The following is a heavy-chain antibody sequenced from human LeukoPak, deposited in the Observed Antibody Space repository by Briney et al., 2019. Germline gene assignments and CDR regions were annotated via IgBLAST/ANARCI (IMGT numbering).Heavy chain of an antibody. CDR1: GGSISSYY. CDR2: IYYSGST. CDR3: ARLSKPAGVWAFDI. Sequence: SETLSLTCTVSGGSISSYYWSWIRQPPGKGLEWIGYIYYSGSTNYNPSLKSRVTISVDTSKNQFSLKLSSVTAADTAVYYCARLSKPAGVWAFDIWGQGTMVTVS. J-gene: IGHJ3*02. D-gene: IGHD2-2*01. V-gene: IGHV4-59*08.